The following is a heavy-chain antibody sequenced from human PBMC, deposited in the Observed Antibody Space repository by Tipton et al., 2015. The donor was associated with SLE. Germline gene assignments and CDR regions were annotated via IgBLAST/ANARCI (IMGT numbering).Heavy chain of an antibody. D-gene: IGHD2-8*01. J-gene: IGHJ2*01. V-gene: IGHV4-39*07. CDR3: ARDSPTQCNGVCPLVRYFDL. Sequence: TLSLTCTVSGDSFSTTNYYWGWIRQPPGKGLEWIGHVYYSGSTYYNPSLESRVTISVDTSKNQFSLKLSSVTAADTAVYYCARDSPTQCNGVCPLVRYFDLWGRGTLVTVSS. CDR2: VYYSGST. CDR1: GDSFSTTNYY.